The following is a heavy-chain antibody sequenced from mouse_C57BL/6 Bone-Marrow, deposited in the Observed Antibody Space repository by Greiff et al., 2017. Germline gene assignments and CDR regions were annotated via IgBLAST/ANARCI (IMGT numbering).Heavy chain of an antibody. J-gene: IGHJ1*03. CDR3: TPHYYGSSRGYFDV. CDR1: GYTFTDYE. CDR2: IDPETGGT. Sequence: QVQLQQSGAELVRPGASVTLSCKASGYTFTDYEMHWVKQTPVHGLEWIGAIDPETGGTAYNQKFKGKAILTADKSSSTAYMELRSLTSEDSAVYYCTPHYYGSSRGYFDVWGTGTTVTVSS. V-gene: IGHV1-15*01. D-gene: IGHD1-1*01.